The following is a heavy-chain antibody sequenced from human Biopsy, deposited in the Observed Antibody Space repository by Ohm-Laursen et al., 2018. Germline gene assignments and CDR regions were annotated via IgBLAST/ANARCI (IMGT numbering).Heavy chain of an antibody. Sequence: SVKVSCKGSGYIFTSFGVSCVRQAPGHGLEWMGWVSTYNGNTEYEQKFQGRVTMTTDTSANTAYMELRSLRSDDTAVYFCARVREGGLLDYWGQGILVTVSS. V-gene: IGHV1-18*01. CDR3: ARVREGGLLDY. J-gene: IGHJ4*02. D-gene: IGHD3-16*01. CDR1: GYIFTSFG. CDR2: VSTYNGNT.